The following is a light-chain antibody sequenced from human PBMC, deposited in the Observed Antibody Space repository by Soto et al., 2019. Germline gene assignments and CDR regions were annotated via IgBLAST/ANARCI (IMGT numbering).Light chain of an antibody. J-gene: IGLJ1*01. CDR2: EVS. CDR3: PSYKSTPPPPPLV. CDR1: SSDIGSYNF. V-gene: IGLV2-14*01. Sequence: QSALTQPASVSGSPGQSITISCTGTSSDIGSYNFVSWYQHHPGKAPKLLIYEVSYRPSGISDRFSGFKSANTASLTISGLQAEDEADYFCPSYKSTPPPPPLVFGSGTKLTVL.